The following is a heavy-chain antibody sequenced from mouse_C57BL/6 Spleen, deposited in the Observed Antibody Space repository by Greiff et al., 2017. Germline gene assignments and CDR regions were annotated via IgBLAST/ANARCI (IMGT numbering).Heavy chain of an antibody. CDR2: IYPGSGST. Sequence: QVQLQQSGAELVKPGASVKMSCKASGYTFTSYWITWVKQRPGQGLEWIVGIYPGSGSTNYNEKFKSKATLTVDTSSSTAYMQLSSLTSEDSAVYYSARRTRSYFDYWGQGTTLTVSS. V-gene: IGHV1-55*01. J-gene: IGHJ2*01. CDR1: GYTFTSYW. CDR3: ARRTRSYFDY. D-gene: IGHD3-1*01.